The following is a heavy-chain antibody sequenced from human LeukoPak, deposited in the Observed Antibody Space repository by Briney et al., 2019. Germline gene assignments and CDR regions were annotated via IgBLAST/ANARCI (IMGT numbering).Heavy chain of an antibody. CDR2: IRYDGSNK. Sequence: PGRSLRLSCAASGFTFSSYGMHWVRQAPGKGLEWVAFIRYDGSNKYYADSVKGRFTISRDNSKNTLYLQMNSLRAEDTAVYYCAKDSTSSTSSERFQHWGQGTLVTVSS. J-gene: IGHJ1*01. CDR3: AKDSTSSTSSERFQH. V-gene: IGHV3-30*02. CDR1: GFTFSSYG. D-gene: IGHD2-2*01.